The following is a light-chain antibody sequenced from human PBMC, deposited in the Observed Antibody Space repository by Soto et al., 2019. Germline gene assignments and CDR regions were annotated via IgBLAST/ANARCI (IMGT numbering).Light chain of an antibody. Sequence: EIVLTQSPGTLSLSPGERATLSCRASQSVSSNYLAWYQQKPGQAPRPLIYGASSRATGIPDRFSGSGAGTDFPLTISRLGSEDFAVYYCQQYGSSPWTFGQGTKV. CDR3: QQYGSSPWT. CDR2: GAS. J-gene: IGKJ1*01. CDR1: QSVSSNY. V-gene: IGKV3-20*01.